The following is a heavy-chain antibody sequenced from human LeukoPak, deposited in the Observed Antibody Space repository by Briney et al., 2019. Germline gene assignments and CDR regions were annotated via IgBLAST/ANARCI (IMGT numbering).Heavy chain of an antibody. CDR2: ISAYNGNT. CDR3: ARGRPRYYDSSGYSY. V-gene: IGHV1-18*01. Sequence: ASVKVSCKASGYTFTSYGISWVRQAPGQGLEWMGWISAYNGNTNYAQKLQGRVTMTTDTSTSTAYMELSSLRSEDTAVYYCARGRPRYYDSSGYSYWGQGTLVTVSS. CDR1: GYTFTSYG. D-gene: IGHD3-22*01. J-gene: IGHJ4*02.